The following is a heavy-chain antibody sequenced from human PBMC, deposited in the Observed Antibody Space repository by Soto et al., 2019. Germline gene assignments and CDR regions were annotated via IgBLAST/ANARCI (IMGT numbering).Heavy chain of an antibody. CDR1: GYNFITDW. V-gene: IGHV5-10-1*01. CDR3: ARVSGYYDFWSGTPKNYYYYYGMDV. CDR2: IDPTDSYT. Sequence: GESLKISCKGSGYNFITDWISWVRQMPGKGLEWMGRIDPTDSYTKYSPSFEGHVTISADKSISTAYLQWSSLKASDSAVYYCARVSGYYDFWSGTPKNYYYYYGMDVWGQGTTVTVS. D-gene: IGHD3-3*01. J-gene: IGHJ6*02.